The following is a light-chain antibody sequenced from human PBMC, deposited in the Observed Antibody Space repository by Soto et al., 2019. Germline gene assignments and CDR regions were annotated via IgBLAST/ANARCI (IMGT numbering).Light chain of an antibody. V-gene: IGKV3-20*01. Sequence: DIVLTQSPGTLSLSPGERATLSCRASQSVSRSYLAWYQQKPGQAPRILIYGASSSATGIPDSFSGSGSGTDFTLTISRLEPEDFAEYYCQQYGSSSYTFGQGTKLEIK. CDR1: QSVSRSY. CDR3: QQYGSSSYT. CDR2: GAS. J-gene: IGKJ2*01.